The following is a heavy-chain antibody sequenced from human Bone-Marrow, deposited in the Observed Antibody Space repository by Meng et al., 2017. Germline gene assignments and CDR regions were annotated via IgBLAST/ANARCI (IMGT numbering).Heavy chain of an antibody. V-gene: IGHV4-31*03. Sequence: QVQLQESGPGLVKPSQTLSLTCTVSGGSISSGNHYWSWIRQYPGKGLEYIGYIYYSGSTYYNPSLKSRVIISVDTSKNQFSLRLNSVTAADTAVYYCASLYGDSSVWYLDLWGRGTLVTVSS. J-gene: IGHJ2*01. D-gene: IGHD4-17*01. CDR1: GGSISSGNHY. CDR3: ASLYGDSSVWYLDL. CDR2: IYYSGST.